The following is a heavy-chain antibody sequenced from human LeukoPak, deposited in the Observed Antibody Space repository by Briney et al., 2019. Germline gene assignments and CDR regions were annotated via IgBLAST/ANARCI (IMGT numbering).Heavy chain of an antibody. CDR1: GYTFINHY. CDR3: ARSMRGSHTYFDY. J-gene: IGHJ4*02. V-gene: IGHV1-46*01. CDR2: INPSGGST. Sequence: ASVKVSCKASGYTFINHYIHWVRQAPGQGLEWMGIINPSGGSTNYAQKFQGRVPMTRDMSTSTVYMELSSLRSDDTAVYYCARSMRGSHTYFDYWGQGTLVTVSS. D-gene: IGHD1-26*01.